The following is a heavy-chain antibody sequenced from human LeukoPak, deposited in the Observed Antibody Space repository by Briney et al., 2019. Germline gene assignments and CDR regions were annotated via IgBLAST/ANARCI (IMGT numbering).Heavy chain of an antibody. V-gene: IGHV1-2*06. CDR3: ARFEGRAESGFDY. D-gene: IGHD1-14*01. J-gene: IGHJ4*02. Sequence: ATVKVSCKASGYTFTDYYLHWVRQAPGQGLEWMGRINPNSGGTNYAQKFQGRVTMTRDTSISTAYMELSRLKTDGTAVYYCARFEGRAESGFDYWGQGTLVTVSS. CDR1: GYTFTDYY. CDR2: INPNSGGT.